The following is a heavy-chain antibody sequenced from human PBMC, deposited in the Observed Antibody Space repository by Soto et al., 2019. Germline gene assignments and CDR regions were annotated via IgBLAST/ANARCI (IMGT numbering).Heavy chain of an antibody. CDR1: GGTFSMYA. J-gene: IGHJ6*02. Sequence: SVKVSCKASGGTFSMYAISCVVQAPVQWLDWMGGIIPIFGTANYAQKFQGRVTITADESTSTAYMELSSLRSEDTAVYYCARDLEIPRLYGMDVWGQGTTVTVS. CDR3: ARDLEIPRLYGMDV. CDR2: IIPIFGTA. V-gene: IGHV1-69*13. D-gene: IGHD2-21*01.